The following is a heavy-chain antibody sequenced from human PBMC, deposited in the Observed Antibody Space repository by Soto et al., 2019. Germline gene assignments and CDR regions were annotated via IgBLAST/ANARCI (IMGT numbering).Heavy chain of an antibody. V-gene: IGHV4-30-2*01. D-gene: IGHD4-17*01. CDR3: ARGTTTVTTFDY. J-gene: IGHJ4*02. Sequence: QLQLQESGSGLVKPSQTLSLTCAVSGGSISSGGYSWSWIRQPPGKGLECIGYIYPSGSTYYNPSLKSRVTISVDRYKNQLSLKLSSVPAADTAVYYCARGTTTVTTFDYWGQGTLGTFSS. CDR1: GGSISSGGYS. CDR2: IYPSGST.